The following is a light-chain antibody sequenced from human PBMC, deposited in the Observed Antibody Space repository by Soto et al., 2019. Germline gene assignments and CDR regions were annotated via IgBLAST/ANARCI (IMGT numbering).Light chain of an antibody. Sequence: DIQMTQSPSTLSASVGDRVTINCRASQSISSWLAWYQQKPGKAPKLLIYAASSLQSGVPSRFSGSGSGTEFTLTISGLLPEDFATYHCQQLNTLPFTFGQGTRLEIK. V-gene: IGKV1-5*01. J-gene: IGKJ5*01. CDR1: QSISSW. CDR3: QQLNTLPFT. CDR2: AAS.